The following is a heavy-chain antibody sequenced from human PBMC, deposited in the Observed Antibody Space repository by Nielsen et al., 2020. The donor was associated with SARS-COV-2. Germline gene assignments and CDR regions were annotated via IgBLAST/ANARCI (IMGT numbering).Heavy chain of an antibody. CDR3: ARVANTIFGVVTPPYFDY. Sequence: SVKVSCKASGGTFSSYAISWVRQAPGQGLEWMGGIIPIFGTANYAQKFQGRVTITADKSTSTAYMELSSLRSEDTAVYYCARVANTIFGVVTPPYFDYWGQGTLVTVSS. D-gene: IGHD3-3*01. J-gene: IGHJ4*02. CDR1: GGTFSSYA. CDR2: IIPIFGTA. V-gene: IGHV1-69*06.